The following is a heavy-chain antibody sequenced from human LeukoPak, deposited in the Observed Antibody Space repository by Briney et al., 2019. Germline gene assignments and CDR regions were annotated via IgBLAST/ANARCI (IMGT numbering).Heavy chain of an antibody. V-gene: IGHV3-7*01. D-gene: IGHD1-26*01. Sequence: GGSLRLSCAASGFTFSSYWMSWVRQAPGKGPEWVANIKQDGSEKYYVDSVKGRFTISRDNAKNSLYLQMNSLRAEDTAVYYCARGGGSYWNYYYYYMDVWGKGTTVTVSS. CDR1: GFTFSSYW. J-gene: IGHJ6*03. CDR2: IKQDGSEK. CDR3: ARGGGSYWNYYYYYMDV.